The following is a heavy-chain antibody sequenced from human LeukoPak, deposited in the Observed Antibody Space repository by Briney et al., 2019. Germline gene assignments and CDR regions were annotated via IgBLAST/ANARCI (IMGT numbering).Heavy chain of an antibody. CDR2: ISAYNGNT. Sequence: ASVKVSCKASGYTFTSYGISWVRQAPGQGLEWMGWISAYNGNTNYAQKLQGRVTMTTDTSTSTAYMELRSLRSDDTAIYYCARDLPYSSGWYGLAGWDYWGQGTLVTVSS. CDR1: GYTFTSYG. CDR3: ARDLPYSSGWYGLAGWDY. V-gene: IGHV1-18*04. J-gene: IGHJ4*02. D-gene: IGHD6-19*01.